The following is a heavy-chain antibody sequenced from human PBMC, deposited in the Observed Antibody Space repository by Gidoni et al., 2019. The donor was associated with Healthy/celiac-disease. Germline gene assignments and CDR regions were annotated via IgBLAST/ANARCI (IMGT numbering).Heavy chain of an antibody. CDR2: IYPGDSDT. CDR1: GYSFTSYW. J-gene: IGHJ6*04. V-gene: IGHV5-51*01. Sequence: EVQLVQSGAEVKQPGESLKISCKGSGYSFTSYWIGWGRQMPGKGLEWMGIIYPGDSDTRYSPSFQGQVTISADKSISTAYLQWSSLKASDTAMYYCARPGRDLVGATGRNYYYGMDVWGKGTTVTVSS. D-gene: IGHD1-26*01. CDR3: ARPGRDLVGATGRNYYYGMDV.